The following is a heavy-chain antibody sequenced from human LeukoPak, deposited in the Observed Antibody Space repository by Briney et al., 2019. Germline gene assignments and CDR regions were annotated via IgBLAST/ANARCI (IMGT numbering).Heavy chain of an antibody. D-gene: IGHD6-19*01. CDR2: IYYSGST. V-gene: IGHV4-39*07. Sequence: SETLSLTCTVSGGSISSSSYYWGWIRQPPGKGLEGMGRIYYSGSTYYNPSLKSRVPISVDTSKNHFSLKLSSVTAAATAVYYCPRAPPPLSVAGYYYSYHGMDVWGQGTTVTVSS. CDR3: PRAPPPLSVAGYYYSYHGMDV. J-gene: IGHJ6*02. CDR1: GGSISSSSYY.